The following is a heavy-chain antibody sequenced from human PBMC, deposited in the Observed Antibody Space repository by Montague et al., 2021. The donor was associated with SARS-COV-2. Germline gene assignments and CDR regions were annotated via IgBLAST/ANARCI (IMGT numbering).Heavy chain of an antibody. D-gene: IGHD3-10*01. V-gene: IGHV4-59*01. CDR3: ARGRFVDY. Sequence: SETLSLTCTVSGGSISTFYWSWIRQPPGKGLEWIGNIFYSGSTSHNPSLKSRVTISVDTSKNQFSLGLTSVTAADTAVYYCARGRFVDYWGQGTLVTVSS. CDR1: GGSISTFY. CDR2: IFYSGST. J-gene: IGHJ4*02.